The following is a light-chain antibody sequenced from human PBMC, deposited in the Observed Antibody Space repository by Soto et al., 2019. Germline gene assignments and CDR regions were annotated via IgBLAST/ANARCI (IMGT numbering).Light chain of an antibody. Sequence: EVVMTQSPATLSVSPGERATLSCRASQNINSNLAWYQQKPGQAPRLLIHGASTRAPDIPARFRGGGSGTAFTLTISSLKSEDCAVYYCQQYHNWPLGLTVGGGTRVEIK. J-gene: IGKJ4*01. CDR1: QNINSN. CDR3: QQYHNWPLGLT. CDR2: GAS. V-gene: IGKV3-15*01.